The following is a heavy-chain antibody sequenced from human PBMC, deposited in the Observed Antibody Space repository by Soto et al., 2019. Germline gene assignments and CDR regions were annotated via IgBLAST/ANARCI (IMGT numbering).Heavy chain of an antibody. J-gene: IGHJ5*02. CDR3: ARDRIKDMTFEYSSSDWFDP. D-gene: IGHD6-6*01. Sequence: ASVKVSCKASGGTFSSYAISWVRQAPGQGLEWMGGIIPIFGTANYAQKFQGRVTITADESTSTAYMELSSLRSEDTAVYYCARDRIKDMTFEYSSSDWFDPWGQGTLVTVSS. CDR2: IIPIFGTA. V-gene: IGHV1-69*13. CDR1: GGTFSSYA.